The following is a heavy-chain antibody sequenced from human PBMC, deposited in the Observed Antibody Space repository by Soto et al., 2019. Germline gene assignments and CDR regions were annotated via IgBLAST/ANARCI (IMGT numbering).Heavy chain of an antibody. CDR1: GFTFSNHA. Sequence: SGGSLRLSCAVSGFTFSNHAMSWVRQAPGKGLEWVSAISTAVGATYYADSVKGQFTISRDNAKNSLYLQMNSLRAEDTAVYYCALTYGGNGYFEYWGQGTLVTVSS. J-gene: IGHJ4*02. D-gene: IGHD2-21*02. V-gene: IGHV3-48*03. CDR2: ISTAVGAT. CDR3: ALTYGGNGYFEY.